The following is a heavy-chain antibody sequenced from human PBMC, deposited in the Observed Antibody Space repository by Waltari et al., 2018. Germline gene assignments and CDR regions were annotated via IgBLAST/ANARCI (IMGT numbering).Heavy chain of an antibody. Sequence: EVQLVESGGGLVKPGGSLRLSCAASGFTFSNAWMSWFRQAPGKGLEWVGRIKSKTDGGTTDYAAPVKGRFTISRDDSKNTLYLQMNSLKTEDTAVYYCTTIVVVISIYYMDVWGKGTTVTVSS. CDR2: IKSKTDGGTT. D-gene: IGHD3-22*01. CDR1: GFTFSNAW. J-gene: IGHJ6*03. CDR3: TTIVVVISIYYMDV. V-gene: IGHV3-15*01.